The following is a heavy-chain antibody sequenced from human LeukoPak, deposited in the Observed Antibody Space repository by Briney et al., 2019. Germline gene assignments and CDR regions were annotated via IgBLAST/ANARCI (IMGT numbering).Heavy chain of an antibody. J-gene: IGHJ4*02. V-gene: IGHV4-34*01. CDR1: GGSFSGYY. Sequence: SETLSLTCAVYGGSFSGYYWSWIRQPPGKGLEWIGEINHSGSTNYNPSLKSRVTISVDASKNQFSLKLSSVTAADTAVYYCARPGIAREDRGTFDYWGQGTLVTVSS. CDR3: ARPGIAREDRGTFDY. D-gene: IGHD6-13*01. CDR2: INHSGST.